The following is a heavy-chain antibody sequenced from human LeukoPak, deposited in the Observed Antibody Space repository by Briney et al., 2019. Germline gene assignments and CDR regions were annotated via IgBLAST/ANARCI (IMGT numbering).Heavy chain of an antibody. Sequence: ASVKVSCKTSGYTFTSSAMNWVRQAPGQGLEWMGWINTNTGNPTYAQGFTGRVVFSLDTSVSTAYLQISRLKAEDTAVYYCAREYYYDSSGYYSLDYWGQGTLVTVSS. CDR2: INTNTGNP. J-gene: IGHJ4*02. CDR3: AREYYYDSSGYYSLDY. V-gene: IGHV7-4-1*02. CDR1: GYTFTSSA. D-gene: IGHD3-22*01.